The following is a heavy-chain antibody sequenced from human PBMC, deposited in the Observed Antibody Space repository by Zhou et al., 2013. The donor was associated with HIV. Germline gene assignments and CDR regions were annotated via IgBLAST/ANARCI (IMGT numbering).Heavy chain of an antibody. Sequence: QVQLVQSGAEVKKPGASVKVSCQASGYTFTSYGISWVRQAPGQGLEWMGGIIPIFGTANYAQKFQGRVTITADESTSTAYMELSSLRSEDTAVYYCARVAGERGSYYFDYWGQGTLVTVSS. D-gene: IGHD1-26*01. V-gene: IGHV1-69*01. J-gene: IGHJ4*02. CDR1: GYTFTSYG. CDR3: ARVAGERGSYYFDY. CDR2: IIPIFGTA.